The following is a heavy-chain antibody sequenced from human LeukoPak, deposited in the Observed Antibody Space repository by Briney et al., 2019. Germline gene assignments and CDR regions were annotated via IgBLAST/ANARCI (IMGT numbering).Heavy chain of an antibody. Sequence: SETLSLTCTVSGGSISSYYWSWIRQPPGKGLEWIGYIYYSGSTNYNPSLKSRVTISVDTSKNQFSLKLSSVTAADTAVYYCARGTGTTWLDYWGQGTLVTVSS. V-gene: IGHV4-59*01. J-gene: IGHJ4*02. CDR3: ARGTGTTWLDY. D-gene: IGHD1-7*01. CDR2: IYYSGST. CDR1: GGSISSYY.